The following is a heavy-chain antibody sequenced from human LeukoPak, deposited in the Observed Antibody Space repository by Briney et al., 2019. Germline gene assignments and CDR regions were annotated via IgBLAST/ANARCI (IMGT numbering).Heavy chain of an antibody. CDR1: GYTFTSYY. Sequence: ASVKVSCKASGYTFTSYYMHWVRQAPGQGLEWIGIVNPSGGSTSYTQKFQGRVTMTRDTSTSTVYMELSSLRSEDTAVYYCARTFSEYSGYVDYWGQGTLVTVSS. CDR2: VNPSGGST. D-gene: IGHD5-12*01. V-gene: IGHV1-46*01. CDR3: ARTFSEYSGYVDY. J-gene: IGHJ4*02.